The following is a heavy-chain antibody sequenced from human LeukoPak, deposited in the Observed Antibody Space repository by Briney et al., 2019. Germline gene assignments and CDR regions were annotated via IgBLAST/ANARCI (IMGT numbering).Heavy chain of an antibody. CDR3: ARGGLRDSSSWYLGQGGDY. J-gene: IGHJ4*02. CDR1: GYTFTGYY. V-gene: IGHV1-2*02. CDR2: INPNSGGT. Sequence: ASVTVSCKASGYTFTGYYMHWVRQAPGQGLEWMGWINPNSGGTNYAQKFQGRVTMTRDTSISTAYMELSRLRSDDTAVYYCARGGLRDSSSWYLGQGGDYWGQGTLVTVSS. D-gene: IGHD6-13*01.